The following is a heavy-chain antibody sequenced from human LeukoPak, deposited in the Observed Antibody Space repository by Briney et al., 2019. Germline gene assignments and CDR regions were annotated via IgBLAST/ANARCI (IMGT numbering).Heavy chain of an antibody. CDR3: TRGYSYGYY. Sequence: GESLKISCTASGFTFGDYGMNWFRQAPGKGLEWVGFISSKAYGGTTEYAASVKGRFTISRVDSKSIVFLQMNSLKTEDTAVYYCTRGYSYGYYWGQGTLVTVSS. D-gene: IGHD5-18*01. V-gene: IGHV3-49*03. CDR1: GFTFGDYG. J-gene: IGHJ4*02. CDR2: ISSKAYGGTT.